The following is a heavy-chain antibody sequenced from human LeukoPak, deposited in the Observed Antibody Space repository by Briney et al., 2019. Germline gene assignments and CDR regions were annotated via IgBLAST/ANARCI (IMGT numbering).Heavy chain of an antibody. Sequence: PGGSLRLSCAASGFTFSSYAISWVRQAPGQGLEWMGGIIPIFGTANYAQKFQGRVTITADESTSTAYMELSSLRSEDTAVYYCARDNDFWSGYTASSYYYYYMDVWGKGTTVTVSS. CDR1: GFTFSSYA. D-gene: IGHD3-3*01. CDR2: IIPIFGTA. CDR3: ARDNDFWSGYTASSYYYYYMDV. J-gene: IGHJ6*03. V-gene: IGHV1-69*01.